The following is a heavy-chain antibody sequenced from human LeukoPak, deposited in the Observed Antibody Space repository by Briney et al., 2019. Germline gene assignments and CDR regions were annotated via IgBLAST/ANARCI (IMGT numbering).Heavy chain of an antibody. J-gene: IGHJ4*02. CDR3: ARDVVPGYSYEVDY. CDR2: ISTSSSYI. Sequence: GGSLRLSCAASGLTFSSYNMNWVRQAPEKGLEWVSSISTSSSYIYYADSVKGRFTVSRDNAKNSLYLQMNSLRAEDTAVYYCARDVVPGYSYEVDYWGQGTLVTVSS. CDR1: GLTFSSYN. D-gene: IGHD5-18*01. V-gene: IGHV3-21*01.